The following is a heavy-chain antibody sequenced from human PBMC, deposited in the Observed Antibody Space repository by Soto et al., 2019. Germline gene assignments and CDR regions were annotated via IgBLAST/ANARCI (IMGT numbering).Heavy chain of an antibody. J-gene: IGHJ4*02. D-gene: IGHD1-1*01. CDR2: NSNSGDT. CDR3: ARGRINEGAQVIDC. Sequence: SETLSLVYTLYSDSISNDYLSCGRQHPGKGLEWIAYNSNSGDTNYNPALKRRVTITLDAYKNQFSLRLRSVTAAETAVDYCARGRINEGAQVIDCWGQGTLVTVYS. V-gene: IGHV4-59*01. CDR1: SDSISNDY.